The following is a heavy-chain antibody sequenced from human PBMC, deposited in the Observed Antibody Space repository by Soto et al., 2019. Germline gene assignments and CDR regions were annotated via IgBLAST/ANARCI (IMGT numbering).Heavy chain of an antibody. CDR3: ARARSSSSGAFDY. V-gene: IGHV4-34*01. CDR2: INHSGST. Sequence: QVQLQQWGAGLLKPSETLSLTCAVYGGSFSGYYWSWIRQPPGKGLEWIGEINHSGSTNYNPSLKSRVNISVDTSKNQFSLKLSSVTAADTAVYYCARARSSSSGAFDYWGQGTLVTVSS. CDR1: GGSFSGYY. D-gene: IGHD6-6*01. J-gene: IGHJ4*02.